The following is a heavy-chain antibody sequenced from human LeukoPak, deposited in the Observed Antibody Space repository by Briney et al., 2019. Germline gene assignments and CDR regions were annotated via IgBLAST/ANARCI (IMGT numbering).Heavy chain of an antibody. CDR2: IYYSGST. CDR1: GGSITSSDYW. CDR3: ARRSSSWYYFED. Sequence: SETLSRTGTVSGGSITSSDYWWAWIRLPPGRGLEWIGSIYYSGSTYYNPPLKSRATISVDTSKNQFSLKLSSVTVADAAVYFCARRSSSWYYFEDWGQGTLVTVSS. J-gene: IGHJ4*02. D-gene: IGHD6-13*01. V-gene: IGHV4-39*07.